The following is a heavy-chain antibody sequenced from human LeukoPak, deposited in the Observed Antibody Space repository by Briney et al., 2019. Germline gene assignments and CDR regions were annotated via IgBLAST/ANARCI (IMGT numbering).Heavy chain of an antibody. Sequence: SGGSLRLSCAASGFTFSSYSMNWVRQAPGKGLEWVSYISSSSTTIYYADSVKGRFTISRDNSKNTLYLQMNSLRAEDTAVYYCARDPEYQLLSYFDYWGQGTLVTVSS. CDR2: ISSSSTTI. J-gene: IGHJ4*02. V-gene: IGHV3-48*01. CDR1: GFTFSSYS. D-gene: IGHD2-2*01. CDR3: ARDPEYQLLSYFDY.